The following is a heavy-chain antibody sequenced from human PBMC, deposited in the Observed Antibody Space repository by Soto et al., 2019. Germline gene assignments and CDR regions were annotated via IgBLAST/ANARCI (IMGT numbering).Heavy chain of an antibody. V-gene: IGHV1-24*01. CDR3: ATVSGLNEWELFS. D-gene: IGHD1-26*01. CDR1: GYTLTELS. J-gene: IGHJ4*02. Sequence: GASVTVSWKVSGYTLTELSLHWVRQAPGKGLEWMGGFDPEDGETIYAQKFQGRVTMTEDTSTDTAYMELSSLRSEDTAVYYCATVSGLNEWELFSWGQGTLVTVSS. CDR2: FDPEDGET.